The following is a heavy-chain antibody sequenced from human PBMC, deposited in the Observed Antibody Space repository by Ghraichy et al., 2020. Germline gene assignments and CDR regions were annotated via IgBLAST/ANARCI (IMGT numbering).Heavy chain of an antibody. Sequence: ESLNISCTVTGASTSSYYWSWIRQPPGKGLEWIGYVSYRGGTSYSPSLKGRVTMSVDTSNNQVSLRLSSVTAADTALYYCARGGVSSLGKDWGRGTRVSVSS. CDR3: ARGGVSSLGKD. V-gene: IGHV4-59*01. CDR1: GASTSSYY. CDR2: VSYRGGT. J-gene: IGHJ4*02. D-gene: IGHD6-13*01.